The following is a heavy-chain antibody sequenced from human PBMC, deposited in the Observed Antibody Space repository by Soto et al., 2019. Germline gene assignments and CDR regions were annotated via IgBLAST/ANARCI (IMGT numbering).Heavy chain of an antibody. J-gene: IGHJ5*02. D-gene: IGHD3-10*01. CDR2: INHSGSA. CDR1: AGSSHGYY. V-gene: IGHV4-34*01. CDR3: AKGPQGGYYDSGTFYSTAS. Sequence: SETLSLTCAVYAGSSHGYYWSWIRQPPGKGLEWIGEINHSGSANYNPTFKSRVSISVDTSKNQLSLQMTSVTAADTAVYYCAKGPQGGYYDSGTFYSTASWGQGTLVTVSS.